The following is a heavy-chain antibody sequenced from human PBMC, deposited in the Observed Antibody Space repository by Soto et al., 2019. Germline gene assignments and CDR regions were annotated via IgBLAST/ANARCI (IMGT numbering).Heavy chain of an antibody. V-gene: IGHV4-61*01. CDR3: ARIYYYDSSGYAPSYYFDY. J-gene: IGHJ4*02. D-gene: IGHD3-22*01. CDR1: GGSVSSGSYY. CDR2: IYYSGST. Sequence: SETLSLTCTVSGGSVSSGSYYWSWIRQPPGKGLEWIGYIYYSGSTNYNPSLKSRVTISVDTSKNQFSLKLSSVTAADTAVYYCARIYYYDSSGYAPSYYFDYWGQGTLVTVSS.